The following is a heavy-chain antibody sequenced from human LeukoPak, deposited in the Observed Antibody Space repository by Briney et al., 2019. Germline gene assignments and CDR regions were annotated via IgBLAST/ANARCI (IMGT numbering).Heavy chain of an antibody. J-gene: IGHJ4*02. D-gene: IGHD1/OR15-1a*01. CDR1: GYTLTDKY. Sequence: ASVKVSCKASGYTLTDKYLHWVRQAPGQGLEWTGWINPNNGDTTYAQKFQGRVTMTRDTSISTAYMELSRLTSDDTAVYYCAREEQYNMYFDYWGQGTLVTVSS. CDR2: INPNNGDT. V-gene: IGHV1-2*02. CDR3: AREEQYNMYFDY.